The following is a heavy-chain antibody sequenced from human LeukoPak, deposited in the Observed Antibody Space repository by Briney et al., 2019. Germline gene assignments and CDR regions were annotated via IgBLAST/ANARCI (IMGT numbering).Heavy chain of an antibody. V-gene: IGHV3-30*18. CDR1: GFTFSNYG. CDR2: IPYDGSNK. J-gene: IGHJ4*02. D-gene: IGHD3-10*01. Sequence: GGSLRLSCAASGFTFSNYGMHWVRQAPGKGLEWVAVIPYDGSNKYYADSVKGRFTISRDNSKNTLYLQMNSLRAEDAAVYYCAKEGTASFDYWGQGTLVTVSS. CDR3: AKEGTASFDY.